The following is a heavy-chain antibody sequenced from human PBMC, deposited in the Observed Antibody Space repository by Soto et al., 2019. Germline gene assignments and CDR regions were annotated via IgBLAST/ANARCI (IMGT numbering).Heavy chain of an antibody. CDR1: GGSISNYY. D-gene: IGHD4-17*01. Sequence: QVQLQESGPGLVKPSETLSLTCTVSGGSISNYYWSWIRQPPGKGLEWIGYIYYSGSTNYNPSLKSRVNISVDTSKNQFSLKLNSVTAADTAVYYCARVNYGNYYYYYGMDVWGQGTTVTVSS. CDR3: ARVNYGNYYYYYGMDV. V-gene: IGHV4-59*01. CDR2: IYYSGST. J-gene: IGHJ6*02.